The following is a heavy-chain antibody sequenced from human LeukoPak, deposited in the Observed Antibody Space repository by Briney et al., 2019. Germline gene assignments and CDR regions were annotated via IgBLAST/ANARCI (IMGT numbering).Heavy chain of an antibody. CDR2: IYYSGNT. Sequence: SETLSLTCTVSGGSISNYYWGWIRQAPGKGLEWIGSIYYSGNTYYNSSLKSRVTISLDTSKNQFSLNLFSVTAADTAMYYCARGLFLSGYLDAFDIWGQGTVVTVSS. CDR3: ARGLFLSGYLDAFDI. J-gene: IGHJ3*02. CDR1: GGSISNYY. V-gene: IGHV4-39*07. D-gene: IGHD3-22*01.